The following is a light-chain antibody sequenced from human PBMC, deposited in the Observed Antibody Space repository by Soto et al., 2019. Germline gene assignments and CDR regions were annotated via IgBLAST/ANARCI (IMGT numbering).Light chain of an antibody. J-gene: IGKJ5*01. CDR2: GAS. V-gene: IGKV3-20*01. Sequence: EIVLTQSPGTLSLSPVEGATLSCRASQKISSRYLAWYLQKPGQAPRFLIYGASSRATGIPDRFSGSGSGTDFTLTISRLEPEDFVVYYCQQYGGTPPITFGQGTRLEIK. CDR1: QKISSRY. CDR3: QQYGGTPPIT.